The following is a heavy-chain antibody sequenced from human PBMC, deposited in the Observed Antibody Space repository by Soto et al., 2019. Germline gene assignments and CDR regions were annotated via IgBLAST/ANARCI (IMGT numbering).Heavy chain of an antibody. Sequence: QVQLVESGGGVVQPGRSLRLSCAASGFTFSSYGMHWVRQAPGKGLEWVAVISYDGSNKYYADSVKGRFTISRDNSKNTLYLQMNSLRAEDTAVYYCAKAVTGIAVAGTWFDYWGQGTLVTVSS. CDR1: GFTFSSYG. D-gene: IGHD6-19*01. J-gene: IGHJ4*02. CDR3: AKAVTGIAVAGTWFDY. CDR2: ISYDGSNK. V-gene: IGHV3-30*18.